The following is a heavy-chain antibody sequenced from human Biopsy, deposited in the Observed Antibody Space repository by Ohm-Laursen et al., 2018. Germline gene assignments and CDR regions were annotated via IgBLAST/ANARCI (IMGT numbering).Heavy chain of an antibody. CDR2: ISGYNGNT. J-gene: IGHJ4*02. V-gene: IGHV1-18*01. Sequence: SVKVSCKASGYKFTSYGMSWVRQAPGQGFEWMGRISGYNGNTNYAQKFQGRITMTIDAATSTGYMDLGSLKSDDTAVYYCARIAAAGWDDYWGQGTLVTVSS. CDR1: GYKFTSYG. CDR3: ARIAAAGWDDY. D-gene: IGHD6-25*01.